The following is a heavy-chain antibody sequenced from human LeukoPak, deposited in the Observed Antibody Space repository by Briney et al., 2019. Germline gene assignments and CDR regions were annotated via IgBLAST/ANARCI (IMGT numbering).Heavy chain of an antibody. Sequence: PGGSLRLSCAASGFTFSSYWMSWVRQAPGKGLEWVANIKQDGSEKYYVDSVKGRFTISRDNAKNSLYLQMNGLRAEDTAVYYCARRMTTVTAYFDYWGQGTLVTVCS. D-gene: IGHD4-11*01. CDR3: ARRMTTVTAYFDY. CDR1: GFTFSSYW. V-gene: IGHV3-7*01. CDR2: IKQDGSEK. J-gene: IGHJ4*02.